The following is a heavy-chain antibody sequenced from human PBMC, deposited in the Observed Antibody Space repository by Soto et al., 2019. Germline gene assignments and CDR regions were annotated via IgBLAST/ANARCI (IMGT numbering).Heavy chain of an antibody. CDR3: ARSRVPGIAARRNYYMDV. D-gene: IGHD6-6*01. J-gene: IGHJ6*03. CDR2: INPNSGGT. Sequence: ASVKVSCKASGYTFTGYYMHWVRQAPGQGLEWMGWINPNSGGTNYAQKFQGWVTMIRDTSISTAYMELSRLRSEDTAVYYCARSRVPGIAARRNYYMDVWGKGTTVTVSS. V-gene: IGHV1-2*04. CDR1: GYTFTGYY.